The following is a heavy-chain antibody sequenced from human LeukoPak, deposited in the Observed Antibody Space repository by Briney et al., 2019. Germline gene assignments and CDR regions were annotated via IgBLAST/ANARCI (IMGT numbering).Heavy chain of an antibody. J-gene: IGHJ4*02. D-gene: IGHD3-10*01. V-gene: IGHV3-7*05. Sequence: GGSLRLSCAASGFTFSCYWMSWVRQAPGKGLEWVANIKQDGSEKYYLDSVKGRFTISRDNAKNSLYLQMNSLRAENTAVYYSARLLWFGELSGFDYWGQGTLVTVSS. CDR1: GFTFSCYW. CDR2: IKQDGSEK. CDR3: ARLLWFGELSGFDY.